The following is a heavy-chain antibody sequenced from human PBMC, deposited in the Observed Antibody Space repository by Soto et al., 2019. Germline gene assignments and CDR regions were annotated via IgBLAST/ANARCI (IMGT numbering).Heavy chain of an antibody. CDR2: IKPDGGAT. J-gene: IGHJ4*02. Sequence: GSLRLSCATSDFTFRNSWINWVRQAPGKGLEWVANIKPDGGATNYVDSVKGRFTISRDNVRNSASLQMNSLRVEDTAVYFCFGGNGGPQWGQGTLVTVSS. D-gene: IGHD3-16*01. V-gene: IGHV3-7*03. CDR3: FGGNGGPQ. CDR1: DFTFRNSW.